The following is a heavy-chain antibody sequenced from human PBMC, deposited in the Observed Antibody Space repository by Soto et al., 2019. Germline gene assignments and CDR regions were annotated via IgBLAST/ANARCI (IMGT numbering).Heavy chain of an antibody. CDR1: GGSISDRNYY. CDR3: ASHSYYDSSGLHY. D-gene: IGHD3-22*01. J-gene: IGHJ4*02. CDR2: IYYTGST. V-gene: IGHV4-39*01. Sequence: QVQLQESGPGLAKPSETLSLICNVSGGSISDRNYYWAWIRQPPGKALEWIGTIYYTGSTYYNPSLQSRVAISVDTSKNQFSLKVNSATAADTALYYCASHSYYDSSGLHYWGQGSLAPVSS.